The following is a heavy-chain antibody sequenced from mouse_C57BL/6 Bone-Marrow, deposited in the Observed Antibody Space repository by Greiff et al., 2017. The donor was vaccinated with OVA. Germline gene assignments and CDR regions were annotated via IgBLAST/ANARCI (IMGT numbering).Heavy chain of an antibody. V-gene: IGHV1-39*01. Sequence: QLQESGPELVKPGASVKISCKASGYSFTDYNMNWVKQSNGKSLEWIGVINPNYGTTSYNQKFKGKATLTVDQSSSTAYMQLNSLTSEDSAVYYCARVSYYSNYVDWYFDVWGTGTTVTVSS. CDR2: INPNYGTT. J-gene: IGHJ1*03. CDR1: GYSFTDYN. CDR3: ARVSYYSNYVDWYFDV. D-gene: IGHD2-5*01.